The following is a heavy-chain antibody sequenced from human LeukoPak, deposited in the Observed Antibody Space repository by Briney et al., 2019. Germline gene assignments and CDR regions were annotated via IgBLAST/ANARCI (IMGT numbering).Heavy chain of an antibody. CDR1: GGTFSNYA. V-gene: IGHV1-2*02. D-gene: IGHD6-13*01. CDR2: INPNSGGT. J-gene: IGHJ4*02. Sequence: ASVKVSCKASGGTFSNYAISWERQAPGQGLEWMGWINPNSGGTNYAQKFQVRGTMTRDTSISTAYMELSRLRSDDMAVYYCARSAESSSWVEFDYWGQGTLVTVSS. CDR3: ARSAESSSWVEFDY.